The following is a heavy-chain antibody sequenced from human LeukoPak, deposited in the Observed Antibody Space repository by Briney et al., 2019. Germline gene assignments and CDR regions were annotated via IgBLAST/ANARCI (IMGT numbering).Heavy chain of an antibody. Sequence: ASVKVSCKASGYTFTGYYMHWVRQAPGQGLEWMGWINPNSGGTNYAQKFQGRVTMTRDTSISTAYMEPSRLRSGDTAVYYCARDHYTGYSYGFDYWGQGTLVTVSS. CDR1: GYTFTGYY. J-gene: IGHJ4*02. V-gene: IGHV1-2*02. CDR2: INPNSGGT. D-gene: IGHD5-18*01. CDR3: ARDHYTGYSYGFDY.